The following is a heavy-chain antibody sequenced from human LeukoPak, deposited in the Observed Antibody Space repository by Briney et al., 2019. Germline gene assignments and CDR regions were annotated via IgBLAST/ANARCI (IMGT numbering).Heavy chain of an antibody. Sequence: PGRSLRLSCAASGFTFSSYGMHWVRQAPGKGLEGVAVISYDGSNKYYADSVKGRFTISRDDSTNTLYLQMNSLRDDDTAVYYCARGPNSSGYSYGDYWGQGTLVTVSS. V-gene: IGHV3-30*03. CDR2: ISYDGSNK. CDR3: ARGPNSSGYSYGDY. J-gene: IGHJ4*02. D-gene: IGHD1-26*01. CDR1: GFTFSSYG.